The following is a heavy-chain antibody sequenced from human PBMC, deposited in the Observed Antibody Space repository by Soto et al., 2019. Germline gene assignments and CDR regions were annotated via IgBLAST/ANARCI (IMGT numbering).Heavy chain of an antibody. CDR2: IYYSGST. CDR3: ASAYRVRGVYGRLDP. CDR1: GGTISSGAYY. D-gene: IGHD3-10*01. Sequence: PSETLSLTCTVSGGTISSGAYYWSWIRQRPGKGLEWIGYIYYSGSTYYNLSLRSRLTISVDTTKNQFSLKLNSVTAADTAVYYCASAYRVRGVYGRLDPWGQGTTVTVSS. V-gene: IGHV4-31*03. J-gene: IGHJ5*02.